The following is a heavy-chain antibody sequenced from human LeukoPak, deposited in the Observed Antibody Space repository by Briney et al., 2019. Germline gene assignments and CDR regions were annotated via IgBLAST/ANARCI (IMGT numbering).Heavy chain of an antibody. CDR1: GYTFINYG. D-gene: IGHD3-22*01. CDR3: VRDSGGHQTSRSTMIIDNWFDS. J-gene: IGHJ5*01. CDR2: ISGYNANT. V-gene: IGHV1-18*01. Sequence: GASVKVSCKASGYTFINYGISWVRQAPGQGLEWMGWISGYNANTDYAQNFQDRVIMTTDTSTSTAYMDLRNLNSNDTAVYYCVRDSGGHQTSRSTMIIDNWFDSWGQGTLVTVSS.